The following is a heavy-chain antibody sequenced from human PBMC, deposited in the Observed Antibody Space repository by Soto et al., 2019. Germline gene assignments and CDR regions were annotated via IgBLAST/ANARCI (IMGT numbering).Heavy chain of an antibody. J-gene: IGHJ4*02. CDR3: ARGVNVGIAVAGLDY. CDR1: GGTFSSYA. D-gene: IGHD6-19*01. V-gene: IGHV1-69*06. CDR2: IIPIFGTA. Sequence: GASVKVSCKASGGTFSSYAISWVRQAPGQGLEWMGGIIPIFGTANYAQKFQGRVTITADKSTSTAYMELSSLRSEDTAVYYCARGVNVGIAVAGLDYWGQGPLVTVYS.